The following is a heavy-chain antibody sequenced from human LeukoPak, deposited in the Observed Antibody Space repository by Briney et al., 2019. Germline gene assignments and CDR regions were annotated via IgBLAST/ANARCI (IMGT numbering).Heavy chain of an antibody. V-gene: IGHV3-53*01. CDR2: IYSGGST. CDR1: GFTVSSNY. Sequence: GGSLRLSCAASGFTVSSNYMSWVRQAPGKGLEWVSVIYSGGSTYYADSVKGRFTISRDNSKNTLYLQMNSLRAEDTAVYYCASRKDSVDTAMDDAFDIWGQGTMVTVSS. CDR3: ASRKDSVDTAMDDAFDI. D-gene: IGHD5-18*01. J-gene: IGHJ3*02.